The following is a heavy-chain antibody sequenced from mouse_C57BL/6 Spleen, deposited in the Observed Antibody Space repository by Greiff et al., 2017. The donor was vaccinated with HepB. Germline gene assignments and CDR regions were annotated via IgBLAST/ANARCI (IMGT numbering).Heavy chain of an antibody. CDR2: IHPSDSDT. CDR1: GYTFTSYW. Sequence: QVQLQQSGPELVKPGASVKVSCKASGYTFTSYWMHWVKQRPGQGLEWIGRIHPSDSDTNYNQKFKGKATLTVDKSSSTAYMQLSSLTSEDSAVYYCAIRGYDYFWFAYWGQGTLVTVSA. CDR3: AIRGYDYFWFAY. D-gene: IGHD2-4*01. V-gene: IGHV1-74*01. J-gene: IGHJ3*01.